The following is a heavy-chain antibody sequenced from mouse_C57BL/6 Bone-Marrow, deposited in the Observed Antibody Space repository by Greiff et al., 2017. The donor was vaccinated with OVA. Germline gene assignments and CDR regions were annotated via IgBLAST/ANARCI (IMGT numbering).Heavy chain of an antibody. D-gene: IGHD2-2*01. Sequence: LQQPGAELVKPGASVKMSCKASGYTFTSYWITWVKQRPGQGLEWIGDIYPGSGSTNYNEKFKSKATLTVDTSSSTAYMQLSSLTSEDSAVYYCARSTMVTPYYFDYWGQGTTLTVSS. CDR2: IYPGSGST. V-gene: IGHV1-55*01. CDR1: GYTFTSYW. J-gene: IGHJ2*01. CDR3: ARSTMVTPYYFDY.